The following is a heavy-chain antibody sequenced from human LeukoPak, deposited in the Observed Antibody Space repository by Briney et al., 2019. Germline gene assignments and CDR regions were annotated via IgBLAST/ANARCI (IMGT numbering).Heavy chain of an antibody. Sequence: GGSLRLSCAASGFTFSSYEMNWVRQAPGKGLEWVSYISSSGSTIYYADSVMGRFTISRDNAKNSLYLQMNSLRAEDTAVYYCARELKGAIRFDYWGQGTLVTVSS. V-gene: IGHV3-48*03. CDR3: ARELKGAIRFDY. D-gene: IGHD1-26*01. CDR2: ISSSGSTI. CDR1: GFTFSSYE. J-gene: IGHJ4*02.